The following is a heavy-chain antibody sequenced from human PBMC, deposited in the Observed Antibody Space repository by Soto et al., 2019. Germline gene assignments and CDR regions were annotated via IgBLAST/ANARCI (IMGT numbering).Heavy chain of an antibody. D-gene: IGHD5-18*01. CDR2: ISTQNGNT. Sequence: QVQLVQSGNEVKKPGASVKVSCKASGYTFPTYDISWVRQAPGQGLEWVGWISTQNGNTNYAQSLRGRRTMTTNASTSTAYLELRSLNSDDTAVYYCARGGAMVALGMDVWGTGVTVTVSS. J-gene: IGHJ6*04. CDR1: GYTFPTYD. V-gene: IGHV1-18*01. CDR3: ARGGAMVALGMDV.